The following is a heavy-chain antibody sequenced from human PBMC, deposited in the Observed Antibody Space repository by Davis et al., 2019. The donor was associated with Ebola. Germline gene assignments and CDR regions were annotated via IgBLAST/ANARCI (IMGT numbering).Heavy chain of an antibody. J-gene: IGHJ4*02. CDR3: ARGPGGSGYSGYDFDY. V-gene: IGHV4-59*01. Sequence: SETLSLTCTVSGGSISSYYWSWIRQPPGKGLEWIGYIYYSGSTNYNPSLKSRVTISVDTSKNQFSLKLSSVTAADTAVYYRARGPGGSGYSGYDFDYWGQGTLVTVSS. CDR1: GGSISSYY. D-gene: IGHD5-12*01. CDR2: IYYSGST.